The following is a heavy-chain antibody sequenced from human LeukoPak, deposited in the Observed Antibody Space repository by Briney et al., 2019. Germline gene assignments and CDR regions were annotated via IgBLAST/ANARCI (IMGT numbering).Heavy chain of an antibody. CDR3: ARANYGSGSPSAY. CDR1: GFTFSSYE. D-gene: IGHD3-10*01. V-gene: IGHV3-48*03. J-gene: IGHJ4*02. Sequence: TGGSLRLSCAASGFTFSSYEMNWVRQAPGKGLEGVSYISRSGSTIYYADSVKGRFTISRDNAKNSLYLQMNSLRAEDTAVYYCARANYGSGSPSAYWGQGTLVTVSS. CDR2: ISRSGSTI.